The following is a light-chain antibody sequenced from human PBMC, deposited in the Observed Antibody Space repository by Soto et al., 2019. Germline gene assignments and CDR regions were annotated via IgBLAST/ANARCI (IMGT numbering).Light chain of an antibody. V-gene: IGKV3-11*01. Sequence: ETVLTQSPSTLSLSPWERATLSFGASESVGSFLAWYRQKPGQAPRLLIFDASNRATGIPVRFSGSGSGTDFTLTISSLEPEDFAVYYCQQRSSWPPTFGQGTRLEI. CDR1: ESVGSF. CDR2: DAS. J-gene: IGKJ5*01. CDR3: QQRSSWPPT.